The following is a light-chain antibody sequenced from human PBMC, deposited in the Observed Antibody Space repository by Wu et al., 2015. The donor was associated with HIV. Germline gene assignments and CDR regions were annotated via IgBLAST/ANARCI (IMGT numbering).Light chain of an antibody. CDR1: QSISSY. CDR3: QQSYSIPAIT. J-gene: IGKJ5*01. CDR2: AAS. Sequence: IQMTQSPSSLSASXGDRVTITCRASQSISSYLNWYQQKPGKAPKLLIYAASSLQGGVPSRFSGSGSGTDFTLTINNLQPEDFATYYCQQSYSIPAITFGQGTRLEIK. V-gene: IGKV1-39*01.